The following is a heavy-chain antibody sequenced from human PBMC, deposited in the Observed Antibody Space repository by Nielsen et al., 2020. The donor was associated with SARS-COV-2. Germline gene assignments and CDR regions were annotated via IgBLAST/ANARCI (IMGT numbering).Heavy chain of an antibody. CDR2: VTHIGKI. CDR3: AKDYGGGVEI. D-gene: IGHD4-23*01. CDR1: GGSFSSDY. V-gene: IGHV4-34*01. Sequence: SETLSLTCAVHGGSFSSDYWSWIRQPPGKGLEWIGEVTHIGKINYNTSLKSRVTISVDTSKDQIPLMLSSVTAADTAVYYCAKDYGGGVEIWGQGTMVTVSS. J-gene: IGHJ3*02.